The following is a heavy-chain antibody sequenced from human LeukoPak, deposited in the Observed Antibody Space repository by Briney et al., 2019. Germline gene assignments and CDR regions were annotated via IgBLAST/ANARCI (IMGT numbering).Heavy chain of an antibody. CDR1: GGSISSYY. CDR2: IYYSGST. CDR3: ARGGGRDGYNYDY. D-gene: IGHD5-24*01. V-gene: IGHV4-59*01. J-gene: IGHJ4*02. Sequence: SETLSLTCTVSGGSISSYYWSWIRQPPGKGLEWIGYIYYSGSTNYNPSLKRRATISVDTSKNQFFLKLSSVTAADTAVYYCARGGGRDGYNYDYWGQGTLVTVSS.